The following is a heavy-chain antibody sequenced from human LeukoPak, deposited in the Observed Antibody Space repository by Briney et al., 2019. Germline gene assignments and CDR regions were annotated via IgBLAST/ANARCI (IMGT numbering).Heavy chain of an antibody. CDR3: ARLYDFRSGYYPHFDY. J-gene: IGHJ4*02. CDR2: ISGNNGNT. V-gene: IGHV1-18*01. Sequence: ASVKVSCKASGYTFSTHGISWVRQAPGQGLEWMGWISGNNGNTHYAQKIQGRVTMTTDTFTSTAYMELRSLGSDDTAVYYCARLYDFRSGYYPHFDYWGQGTLVTVSS. CDR1: GYTFSTHG. D-gene: IGHD3-3*01.